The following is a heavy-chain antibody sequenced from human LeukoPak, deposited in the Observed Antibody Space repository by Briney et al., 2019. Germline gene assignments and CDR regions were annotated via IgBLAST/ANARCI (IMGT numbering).Heavy chain of an antibody. Sequence: SETLPHICTVSGGSISSYYWSWIRQPPGKGLEWIGYIYYSGSTNYNPSLKSRVTISVDTSKNQFSLKLSSVTAADTAVYYCARHYDDYAFTWVVYFQHWGQGDLVSVSS. CDR3: ARHYDDYAFTWVVYFQH. V-gene: IGHV4-59*08. CDR2: IYYSGST. J-gene: IGHJ1*01. D-gene: IGHD4-17*01. CDR1: GGSISSYY.